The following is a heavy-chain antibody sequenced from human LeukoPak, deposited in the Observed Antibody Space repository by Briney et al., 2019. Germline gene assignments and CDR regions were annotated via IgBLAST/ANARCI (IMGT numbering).Heavy chain of an antibody. CDR3: AKDLGWTDAFDI. V-gene: IGHV3-30*18. Sequence: GRSLRLSCAASGFTFSSYGMHWVRQAPGKGLEWVAVISYDGSNKYYADSVKGRFTISRDNSKNTLYLQMNSLRAEDTAVYYCAKDLGWTDAFDIWGQGTMVTVSS. J-gene: IGHJ3*02. D-gene: IGHD2-15*01. CDR1: GFTFSSYG. CDR2: ISYDGSNK.